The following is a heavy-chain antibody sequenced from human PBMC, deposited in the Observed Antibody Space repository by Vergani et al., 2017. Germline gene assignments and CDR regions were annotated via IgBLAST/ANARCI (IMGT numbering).Heavy chain of an antibody. CDR1: GGSISSGGYY. D-gene: IGHD1-26*01. J-gene: IGHJ4*02. CDR2: IYYSGST. CDR3: ARQSRVGATRRWAHYFDY. V-gene: IGHV4-31*03. Sequence: QVQLQESGPGLVKPSQTLSLTCTVSGGSISSGGYYWSWIRQHPGKGLEWIGYIYYSGSTYYNPSLKSRVTISVDTSKNQFSLKLSSVTAADMAVYYCARQSRVGATRRWAHYFDYWGQGTLVTVSS.